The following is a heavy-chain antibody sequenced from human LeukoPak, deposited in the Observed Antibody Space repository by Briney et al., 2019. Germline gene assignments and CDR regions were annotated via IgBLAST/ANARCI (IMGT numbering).Heavy chain of an antibody. Sequence: GGSLRLSCSASGFTFSSYAMHWVRQAPGKGLEYVSALSRNGGSTYYADSVKGRYTISRDNSKNTLYLQMSSLRAEDTAVYYCVKGGDMGSGWYEGWFDPWGQGTLVTV. CDR2: LSRNGGST. D-gene: IGHD6-19*01. J-gene: IGHJ5*02. CDR3: VKGGDMGSGWYEGWFDP. CDR1: GFTFSSYA. V-gene: IGHV3-64D*09.